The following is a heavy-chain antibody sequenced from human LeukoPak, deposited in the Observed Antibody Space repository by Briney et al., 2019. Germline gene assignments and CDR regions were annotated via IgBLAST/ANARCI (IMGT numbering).Heavy chain of an antibody. V-gene: IGHV3-23*01. D-gene: IGHD1-7*01. CDR2: ISGNGDNT. J-gene: IGHJ4*02. CDR3: AKDLNYAFDY. Sequence: XGSLRLSCAASGFTFRSYAMNWVRQAPGKGLEWVSSISGNGDNTYYVDSVKGRFTISRDNSGNTLYLQMNRLRAEDTAIYFCAKDLNYAFDYWGQGALVTVSS. CDR1: GFTFRSYA.